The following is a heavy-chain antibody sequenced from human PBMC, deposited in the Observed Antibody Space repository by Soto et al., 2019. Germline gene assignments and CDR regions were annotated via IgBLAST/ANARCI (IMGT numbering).Heavy chain of an antibody. V-gene: IGHV4-34*01. D-gene: IGHD2-15*01. J-gene: IGHJ4*02. Sequence: QVQLQQWGAGLLKPSETLSLTCAVYGGSFSGYYWSWIRQPPGRGRGWMGEINHSGGTNYNPSLKSRVTISVDTSKNQFSLKLSSVTAADTAVYYCARGRRGMVVAATRVAYFDYWGQGTLVTVSS. CDR3: ARGRRGMVVAATRVAYFDY. CDR1: GGSFSGYY. CDR2: INHSGGT.